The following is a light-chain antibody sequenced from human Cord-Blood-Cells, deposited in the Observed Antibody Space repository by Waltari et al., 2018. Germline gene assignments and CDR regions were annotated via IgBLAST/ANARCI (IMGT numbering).Light chain of an antibody. CDR1: SSDVGGYNY. J-gene: IGLJ3*02. Sequence: QSALTQPAPVSGSPGQSITLSCTGTSSDVGGYNYVSWYQQHPGKAPQLMIYDVSNRPSGVSNRFSGSKSGNTASLTISGLQAEDEADYYCSSYTSSSTRVFGGGTKLTVL. V-gene: IGLV2-14*03. CDR2: DVS. CDR3: SSYTSSSTRV.